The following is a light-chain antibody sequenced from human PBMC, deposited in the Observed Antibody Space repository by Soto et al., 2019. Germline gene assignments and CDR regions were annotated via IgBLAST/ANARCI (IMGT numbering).Light chain of an antibody. J-gene: IGKJ1*01. V-gene: IGKV1-33*01. CDR3: QQYINRPYT. CDR1: QDISKF. CDR2: DAS. Sequence: DIQMTQSPSSLSASIGNRVSFTCQASQDISKFLNWYQHKPGQAPSLLIYDASKSHFRVPSRFSGSGSGTDNTFAISSLQPEDNATYYSQQYINRPYTFXPGTKAEIK.